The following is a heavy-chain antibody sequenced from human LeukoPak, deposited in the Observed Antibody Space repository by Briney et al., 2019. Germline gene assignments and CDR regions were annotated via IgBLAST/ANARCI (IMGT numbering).Heavy chain of an antibody. Sequence: SETLSLTCTVSGGSISSYYWSWIRQPAGKGLEWIGRIYTSGSTNYNPSLKSRVTMSVDTSKNQFYLKLSSVTAADTAVYYCARSQGKSWGYCSSTSCSSNWFDPWGQGTLVTVSS. J-gene: IGHJ5*02. V-gene: IGHV4-4*07. CDR1: GGSISSYY. CDR3: ARSQGKSWGYCSSTSCSSNWFDP. CDR2: IYTSGST. D-gene: IGHD2-2*01.